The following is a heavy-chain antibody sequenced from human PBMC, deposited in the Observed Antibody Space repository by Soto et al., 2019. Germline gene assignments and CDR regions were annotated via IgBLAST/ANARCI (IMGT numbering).Heavy chain of an antibody. CDR2: ISYDGSNK. CDR3: AKTYYYDSSGYSRPFGY. J-gene: IGHJ4*02. CDR1: GFTFSSYG. Sequence: PGVSLRLSFAASGFTFSSYGMHWVRQAPGKGLEWVAVISYDGSNKYYADSVKGRFTISRDNSKNTLYLQMNSLRAEDTAVYYCAKTYYYDSSGYSRPFGYWGQGT. D-gene: IGHD3-22*01. V-gene: IGHV3-30*18.